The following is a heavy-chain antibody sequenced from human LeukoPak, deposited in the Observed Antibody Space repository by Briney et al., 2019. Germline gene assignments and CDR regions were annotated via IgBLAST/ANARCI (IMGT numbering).Heavy chain of an antibody. CDR2: ITPNADRT. CDR1: GGSINNFY. Sequence: SSETLSLTCTVSGGSINNFYWSWIRQPPGKGLEWVSFITPNADRTSYADSVEGRFTISRDNPRNTLYMQMNSLRDEDTAIYYCAIMHGYYDGSGYWVQWGQGTLVTVSS. V-gene: IGHV3-23*01. D-gene: IGHD3-22*01. J-gene: IGHJ1*01. CDR3: AIMHGYYDGSGYWVQ.